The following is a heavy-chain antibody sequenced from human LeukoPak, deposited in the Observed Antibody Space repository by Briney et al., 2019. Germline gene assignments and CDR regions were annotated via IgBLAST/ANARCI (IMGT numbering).Heavy chain of an antibody. CDR3: ARDRGYVWGSYRYDGDY. D-gene: IGHD3-16*02. V-gene: IGHV1-18*01. CDR1: GGTFSNYA. J-gene: IGHJ4*02. CDR2: ISAYNGNT. Sequence: ASVKVSCKASGGTFSNYAISWVRQAPGQGLEWMGWISAYNGNTNYAQKLQGRVTMTTDTSTSTAYMELRSLRSDDTAVYYCARDRGYVWGSYRYDGDYWGQGTLVTVSS.